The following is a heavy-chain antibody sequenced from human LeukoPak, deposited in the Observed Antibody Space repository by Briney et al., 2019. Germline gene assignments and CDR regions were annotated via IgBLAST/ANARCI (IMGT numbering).Heavy chain of an antibody. D-gene: IGHD3-10*01. CDR3: ARGLGFGDY. CDR2: IWYDGSNK. J-gene: IGHJ4*02. V-gene: IGHV3-33*01. Sequence: VGSLRLSCAASGFTFSSYGMHWVRQAPGKGLEWVAVIWYDGSNKLYADSVKGRFTISRDNSKNTLYLQMNSLRAEDTAVYFCARGLGFGDYWGQGTLVTDSS. CDR1: GFTFSSYG.